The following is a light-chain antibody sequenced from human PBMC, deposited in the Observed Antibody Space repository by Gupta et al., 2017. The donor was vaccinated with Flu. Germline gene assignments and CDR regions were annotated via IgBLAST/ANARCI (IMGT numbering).Light chain of an antibody. CDR2: GAS. CDR3: QQDDSHLFT. V-gene: IGKV1-8*01. CDR1: QGISSY. Sequence: AIRMTQSPSSFSASTGDRVTITCRASQGISSYLAWYQQKPGKAPKLLIYGASTLRSGVPSRFSGSGSGTDFTLTISCLQSEDFATYYCQQDDSHLFTFGHGTKVDIK. J-gene: IGKJ3*01.